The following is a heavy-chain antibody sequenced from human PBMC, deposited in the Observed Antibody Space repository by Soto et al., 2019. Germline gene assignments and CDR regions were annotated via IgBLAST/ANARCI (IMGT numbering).Heavy chain of an antibody. CDR1: GFIFSDYG. V-gene: IGHV3-33*01. J-gene: IGHJ4*02. CDR3: AREGAVAGSQDF. Sequence: PGGSLRLSCAASGFIFSDYGIHWVRQAPGKGLEWVALIWYDGSKKYYVDSVKGRFTVSRDNINSTLYLEMNSLRVEDSAVYYCAREGAVAGSQDFWGQGTLVTVSS. CDR2: IWYDGSKK. D-gene: IGHD6-19*01.